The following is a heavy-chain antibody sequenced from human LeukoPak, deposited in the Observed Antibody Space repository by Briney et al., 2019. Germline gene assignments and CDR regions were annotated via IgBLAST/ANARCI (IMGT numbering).Heavy chain of an antibody. D-gene: IGHD3-22*01. Sequence: QPGGSLRLSCAASGFTFSSYEMNWVRQAPGKGLEWVSYISSSGSTIYYADSVKGRFTISRDNAKNSLYLQMSSLRAEDTAVYYCARVSSYDSSGYHFDYWGQGTLVTVSS. CDR3: ARVSSYDSSGYHFDY. CDR1: GFTFSSYE. CDR2: ISSSGSTI. V-gene: IGHV3-48*03. J-gene: IGHJ4*02.